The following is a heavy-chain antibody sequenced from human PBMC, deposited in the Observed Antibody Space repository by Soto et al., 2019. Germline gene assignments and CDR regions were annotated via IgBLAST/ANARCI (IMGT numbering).Heavy chain of an antibody. J-gene: IGHJ3*01. CDR1: GYSFTTYY. V-gene: IGHV1-46*03. CDR3: AAYCSGGGCPPGPWN. Sequence: QVVPSGAEVRKPGASVKVSCKASGYSFTTYYIHWFRQAPGQGLEWMAIINPNGGTTNYAQKFQGRVTVTRDMSASTVYMELSSLRSDDTAIYYFAAYCSGGGCPPGPWNWGRGTMVTVSS. D-gene: IGHD2-15*01. CDR2: INPNGGTT.